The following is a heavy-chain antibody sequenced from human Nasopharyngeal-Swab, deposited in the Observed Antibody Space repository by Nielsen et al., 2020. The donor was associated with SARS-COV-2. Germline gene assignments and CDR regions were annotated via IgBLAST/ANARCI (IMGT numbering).Heavy chain of an antibody. D-gene: IGHD3-10*01. Sequence: RQAPGKGLEWIGHIYYTGSSYYNPSLKSRVAISIDISKKQIYLRLSSVTAADTAVYFCARYEDYYNSVPSSTVRSFVFDTWGQGSMVTVSS. CDR3: ARYEDYYNSVPSSTVRSFVFDT. CDR2: IYYTGSS. V-gene: IGHV4-31*02. J-gene: IGHJ3*02.